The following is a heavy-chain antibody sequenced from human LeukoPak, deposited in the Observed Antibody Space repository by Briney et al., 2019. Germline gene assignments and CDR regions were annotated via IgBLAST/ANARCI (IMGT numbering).Heavy chain of an antibody. CDR1: GFTFSSYA. J-gene: IGHJ4*02. CDR3: ARGGYQGLRYFDPHEIFDY. D-gene: IGHD3-9*01. Sequence: GGSLRLSCAASGFTFSSYAMHWVRQAPDKGLEWVAVISYDGSNKYYADSVKGRFTISRDNSKNTLYLQMNSLRAEDTAVYYCARGGYQGLRYFDPHEIFDYWGQGTLVTVSS. V-gene: IGHV3-30*04. CDR2: ISYDGSNK.